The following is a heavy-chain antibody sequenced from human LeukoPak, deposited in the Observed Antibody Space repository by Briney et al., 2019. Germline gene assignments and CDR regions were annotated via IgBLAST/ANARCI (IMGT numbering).Heavy chain of an antibody. CDR3: ARDSGYSGYSDY. J-gene: IGHJ4*02. V-gene: IGHV3-21*05. Sequence: PGGSLRLSCAASGFTFSSYSMNWVRQAPGKGLEWVSYISSSSSYTDYADSVKGRFTISRDNAKNSLNLQMNSLRAEDTAVYYCARDSGYSGYSDYWGQRTLVTVSS. CDR2: ISSSSSYT. D-gene: IGHD5-12*01. CDR1: GFTFSSYS.